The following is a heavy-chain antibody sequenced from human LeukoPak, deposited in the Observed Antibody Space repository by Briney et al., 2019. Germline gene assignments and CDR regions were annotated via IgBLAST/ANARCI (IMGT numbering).Heavy chain of an antibody. J-gene: IGHJ5*02. V-gene: IGHV1-24*01. D-gene: IGHD3-3*01. CDR3: ATTALIFGVVITNWFDP. CDR1: GYTLTELS. Sequence: ASVKVSCKVSGYTLTELSMHWVRQAPGKGLEWLGGIDPEDGETIYAQKFQGRVTMTEDTSTDTAYMELSSLRSEDTAVYYCATTALIFGVVITNWFDPWGQGTLVTVSS. CDR2: IDPEDGET.